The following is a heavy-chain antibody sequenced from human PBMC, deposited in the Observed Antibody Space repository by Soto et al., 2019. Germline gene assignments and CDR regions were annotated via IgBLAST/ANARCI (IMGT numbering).Heavy chain of an antibody. Sequence: PSETLSLTCTVSGGSVSSGSYYWSWIRQPPGKGLEWIGYIYYSGSTNYNPSLKSRVTISVDTSKNQFSLKLSSVTAADTAVYYCARQGATMVRGVIIIAGEDAFDIWGQGTMVTVSS. CDR3: ARQGATMVRGVIIIAGEDAFDI. CDR1: GGSVSSGSYY. V-gene: IGHV4-61*01. J-gene: IGHJ3*02. D-gene: IGHD3-10*01. CDR2: IYYSGST.